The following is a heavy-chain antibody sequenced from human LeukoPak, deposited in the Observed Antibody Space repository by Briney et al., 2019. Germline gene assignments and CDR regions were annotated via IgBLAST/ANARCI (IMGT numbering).Heavy chain of an antibody. V-gene: IGHV3-11*04. CDR1: GFTFSDYY. Sequence: GGSLRLSCAASGFTFSDYYMSWIRQAPGKGLEWVSYISSSGSTIYYADSVKGRFTISRDNAKNSLYLQMNSLRAEDTAVCYCARSGIAARPFYMDVWGKGTTVTVSS. J-gene: IGHJ6*03. CDR3: ARSGIAARPFYMDV. CDR2: ISSSGSTI. D-gene: IGHD6-6*01.